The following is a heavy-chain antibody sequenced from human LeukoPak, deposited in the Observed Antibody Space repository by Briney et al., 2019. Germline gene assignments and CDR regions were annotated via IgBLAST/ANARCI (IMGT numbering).Heavy chain of an antibody. CDR1: GGSISSGSYY. J-gene: IGHJ5*02. V-gene: IGHV4-61*02. Sequence: KPSETLSLTCTVSGGSISSGSYYWSWIRQPAGKGLEWIGRIYTSGSTNYNPSLKSRVTISVDTSKNQFSLKLSSVTAADTAVYYCARGRFGDWFDPWGQGTLVTVSS. CDR3: ARGRFGDWFDP. CDR2: IYTSGST. D-gene: IGHD3-10*01.